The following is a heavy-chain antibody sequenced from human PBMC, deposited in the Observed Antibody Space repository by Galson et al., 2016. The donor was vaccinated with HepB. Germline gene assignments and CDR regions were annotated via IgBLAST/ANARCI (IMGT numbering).Heavy chain of an antibody. CDR3: ASQTSQYDGRGDHRPFAY. CDR1: GGSISSGGYH. CDR2: IYYGETT. D-gene: IGHD3-22*01. V-gene: IGHV4-31*03. Sequence: TLSLTCTVSGGSISSGGYHWSWIRQHPGKGLEWIGYIYYGETTYYNPSLKSRLTLFTDTSNNQFSLKLSSVTAADTAVYYCASQTSQYDGRGDHRPFAYWGQGTLVTVSS. J-gene: IGHJ4*02.